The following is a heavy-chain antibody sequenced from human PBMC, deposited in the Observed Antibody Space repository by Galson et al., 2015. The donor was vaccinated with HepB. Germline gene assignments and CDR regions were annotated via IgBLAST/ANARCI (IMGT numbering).Heavy chain of an antibody. J-gene: IGHJ4*02. CDR2: ISSSSSYI. V-gene: IGHV3-21*01. CDR1: GFTFSSYT. CDR3: ARDRLMGIAVAGF. D-gene: IGHD6-19*01. Sequence: SLRLSCAASGFTFSSYTMNWFRQAPGKGLERVSSISSSSSYIYYADSVKGRFTISRDNAKNSLSLQMNSLRAEDTAVYYCARDRLMGIAVAGFWGQGTLVTVSS.